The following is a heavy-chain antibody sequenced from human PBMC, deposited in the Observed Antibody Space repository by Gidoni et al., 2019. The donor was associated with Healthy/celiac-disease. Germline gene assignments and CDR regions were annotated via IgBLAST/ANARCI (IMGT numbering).Heavy chain of an antibody. CDR3: AKVEVGATAFYYYGMDV. D-gene: IGHD1-26*01. J-gene: IGHJ6*02. CDR2: ISVSGGST. CDR1: GFTFSSYA. Sequence: EVQLLESGGGLVQHGGSLRLSCAASGFTFSSYAMSWVRQAPGKGLEWVSAISVSGGSTYYADSVKGRFTISRDNSKNTLYLQMNSLRAEDTAVYYCAKVEVGATAFYYYGMDVWGQGTTVTVSS. V-gene: IGHV3-23*01.